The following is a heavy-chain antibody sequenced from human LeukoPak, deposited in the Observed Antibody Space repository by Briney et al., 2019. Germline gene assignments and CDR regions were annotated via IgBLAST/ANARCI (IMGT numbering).Heavy chain of an antibody. D-gene: IGHD3-10*01. J-gene: IGHJ4*02. CDR2: ISGSGGSA. CDR3: AKEVGSGSYFDY. V-gene: IGHV3-23*01. Sequence: GGSLRLSCAASGFTFSSYAMSWVRQAPGKGLEWVSAISGSGGSAYYADSVKGRFTISRDNSKNTLYLQINSLRAEGTAVYYCAKEVGSGSYFDYWGQGTLVTVSS. CDR1: GFTFSSYA.